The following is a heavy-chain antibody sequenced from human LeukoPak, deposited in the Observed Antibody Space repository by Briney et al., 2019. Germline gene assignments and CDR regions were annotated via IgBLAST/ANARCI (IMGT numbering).Heavy chain of an antibody. V-gene: IGHV4-4*07. CDR3: ARLQSGLGYFDS. J-gene: IGHJ4*02. CDR2: IYPSGIT. Sequence: SETLSLTCTVSGGSISTYHWTWMRQPAGKGLEWIGRIYPSGITNYNPSLKSRVTMSVDTSKNQFSLRLTSVTAAGTAVYYCARLQSGLGYFDSWGQGILVTVSS. CDR1: GGSISTYH.